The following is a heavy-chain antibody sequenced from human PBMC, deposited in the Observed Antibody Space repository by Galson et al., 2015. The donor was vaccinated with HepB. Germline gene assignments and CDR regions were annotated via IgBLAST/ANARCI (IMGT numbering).Heavy chain of an antibody. CDR2: IISSTSTI. Sequence: LACEAYGCTCNNYNIKWVRQAPREGLDWVSYIISSTSTIYYAHSVKVRFTISRDNAKNSLYLQMNILRAGDTAVYDCAREGPSSSGYYVEAHDYWGQGTLVTVSS. D-gene: IGHD6-19*01. CDR3: AREGPSSSGYYVEAHDY. CDR1: GCTCNNYN. V-gene: IGHV3-48*01. J-gene: IGHJ4*02.